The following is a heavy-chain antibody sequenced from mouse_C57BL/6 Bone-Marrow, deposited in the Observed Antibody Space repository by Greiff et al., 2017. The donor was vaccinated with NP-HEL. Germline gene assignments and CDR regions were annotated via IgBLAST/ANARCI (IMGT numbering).Heavy chain of an antibody. V-gene: IGHV5-12*01. CDR3: ARGGLGGYFDV. CDR2: ISNGGGST. D-gene: IGHD4-1*01. Sequence: EVMLVESGGGLVQPGGSLKLSCAASGFTFSDYYMYWVRQTPEKRLEWVAYISNGGGSTYYPDTVKGRFTISRDNAKNTLYLQMSRLKSEDTAMYYCARGGLGGYFDVWGTGTTVTVSS. J-gene: IGHJ1*03. CDR1: GFTFSDYY.